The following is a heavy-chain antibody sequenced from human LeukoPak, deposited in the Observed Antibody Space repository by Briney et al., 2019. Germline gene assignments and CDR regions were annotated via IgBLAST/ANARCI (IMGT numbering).Heavy chain of an antibody. J-gene: IGHJ4*02. V-gene: IGHV3-21*01. CDR2: ISSSSSQT. CDR3: ARDPFPGHR. Sequence: XVRXAPXKGXEWVSFISSSSSQTDYADSVKGRFTISRDNTKKLLYLQMNSLRAEDTAVYYCARDPFPGHRWGQGTLVTVSS. D-gene: IGHD1-14*01.